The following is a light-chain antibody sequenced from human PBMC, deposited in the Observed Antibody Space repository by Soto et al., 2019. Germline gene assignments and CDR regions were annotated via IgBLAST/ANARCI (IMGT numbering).Light chain of an antibody. CDR3: QQSYSTPIT. V-gene: IGKV1-39*01. J-gene: IGKJ5*01. Sequence: GDRVTITCRASQSISSYLNWYQQKPGEAPKLLIYAASSLQSGVPSRFSGSGSGTDFTLTISSLQPEDFATYYCQQSYSTPITFGQGTRLEIK. CDR1: QSISSY. CDR2: AAS.